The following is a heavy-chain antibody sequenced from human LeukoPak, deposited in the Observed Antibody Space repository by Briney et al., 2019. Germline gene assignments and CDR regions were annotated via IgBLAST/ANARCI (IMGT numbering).Heavy chain of an antibody. CDR2: INTNTGNP. D-gene: IGHD3-10*01. J-gene: IGHJ5*02. CDR3: AREDITMVRGVIGGWWFDP. Sequence: ASVKVSCKASGYTLTNYAMNWVRQAPGQGLEWMRWINTNTGNPTYAQGFTGRFVFSLDTSVSTAYLQISILMAHDTSVYYCAREDITMVRGVIGGWWFDPWGQGTLVTVSS. V-gene: IGHV7-4-1*02. CDR1: GYTLTNYA.